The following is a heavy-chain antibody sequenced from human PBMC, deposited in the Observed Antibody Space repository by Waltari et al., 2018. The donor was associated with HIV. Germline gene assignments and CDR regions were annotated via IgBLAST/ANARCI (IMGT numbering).Heavy chain of an antibody. CDR1: GFTVSSNY. CDR2: IYSGGST. Sequence: EVQLVESGGGLVQPGGSLRLSCAASGFTVSSNYMSWVSQAPGKGLEWVSVIYSGGSTYYADSVKGRFTISRDNSKNTLYLQMNSLRAEDTAVYYCARSIAVAGYYFDYWGQGTLVTVSS. J-gene: IGHJ4*02. D-gene: IGHD6-19*01. CDR3: ARSIAVAGYYFDY. V-gene: IGHV3-66*01.